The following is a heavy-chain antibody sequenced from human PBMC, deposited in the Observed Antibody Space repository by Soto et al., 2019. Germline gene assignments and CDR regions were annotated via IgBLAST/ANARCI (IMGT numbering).Heavy chain of an antibody. CDR2: MNPATGNT. J-gene: IGHJ4*02. CDR1: GYTFTSFD. Sequence: QVQLVQSGAEVKKPGASVKVSCKASGYTFTSFDINWVRQAPGQGLEWMGWMNPATGNTGYAQKFQGRVTMTRNTSINTAYMELSSLRSEDTAVYFCARGGDTSTWYDLDYWGQGALVTVPS. V-gene: IGHV1-8*01. D-gene: IGHD6-13*01. CDR3: ARGGDTSTWYDLDY.